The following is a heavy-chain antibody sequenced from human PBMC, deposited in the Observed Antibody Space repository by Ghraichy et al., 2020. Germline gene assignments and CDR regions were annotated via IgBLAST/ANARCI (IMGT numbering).Heavy chain of an antibody. V-gene: IGHV3-23*01. D-gene: IGHD2-8*01. Sequence: GESLNISCAASGFTFSSYAMSWVRQAPGKGLEWVSAISGSGGSTYYADSVKGRFTISRDNSKNTLYLQMNSLRAEDTAVYYCAKDVYVNDAFDIWGQGTMVTVSS. CDR2: ISGSGGST. J-gene: IGHJ3*02. CDR3: AKDVYVNDAFDI. CDR1: GFTFSSYA.